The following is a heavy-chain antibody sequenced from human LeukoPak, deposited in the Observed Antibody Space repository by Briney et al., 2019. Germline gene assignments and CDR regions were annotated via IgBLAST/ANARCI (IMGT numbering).Heavy chain of an antibody. CDR3: ARGVYDYVWGSFYYFDY. J-gene: IGHJ4*02. CDR2: IYYSGST. CDR1: GGSISSGDYY. V-gene: IGHV4-30-4*01. Sequence: PSETLSLTCTVSGGSISSGDYYWSWIRQPPGKGLEWIGYIYYSGSTYYNPSLKSRVTISVDTSKNQFSLKLSSVTAADTAVYYCARGVYDYVWGSFYYFDYWGQGTLVTVSS. D-gene: IGHD3-16*01.